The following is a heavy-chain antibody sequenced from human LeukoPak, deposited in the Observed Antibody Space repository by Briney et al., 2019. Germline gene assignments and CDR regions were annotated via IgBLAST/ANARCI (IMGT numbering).Heavy chain of an antibody. CDR1: SGSISSYY. V-gene: IGHV4-34*01. CDR3: ARGVPKQWPYYYYYGMDV. CDR2: INHSGST. J-gene: IGHJ6*02. Sequence: SETLSLTCTVSSGSISSYYWSWIRQPPGKGLEWIGEINHSGSTNYNPSLKSRVTISVDTSKNQFSLKLSSVTAADTAVYYCARGVPKQWPYYYYYGMDVWGQGTTVTVSS. D-gene: IGHD6-19*01.